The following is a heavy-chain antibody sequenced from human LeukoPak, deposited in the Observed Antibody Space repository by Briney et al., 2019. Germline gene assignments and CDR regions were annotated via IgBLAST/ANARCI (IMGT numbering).Heavy chain of an antibody. CDR1: GFTFSDYY. V-gene: IGHV3-11*01. CDR3: AKGADYYGMDV. CDR2: ISSSGSTI. Sequence: GGSLRLSCAASGFTFSDYYMSWIRQAPGKGLEWVSYISSSGSTIYYADSVKGRFTISRDNSKNTLYLQMNSLRAEDTAVYYCAKGADYYGMDVWGQGTTVTVSS. J-gene: IGHJ6*02.